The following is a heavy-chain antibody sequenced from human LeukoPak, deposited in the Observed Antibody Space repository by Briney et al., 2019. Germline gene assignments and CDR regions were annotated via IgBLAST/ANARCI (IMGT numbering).Heavy chain of an antibody. V-gene: IGHV3-74*01. CDR3: ARGGSYFDY. CDR1: GFTFSSSW. CDR2: IKTDGSTA. J-gene: IGHJ4*02. Sequence: GSLRLSCAVSGFTFSSSWMHWVRQAPGKGLVWVSHIKTDGSTAAYADSVKGRFTISRDNAKNTLYLQMNSLRAEDTGVYYCARGGSYFDYWGQGTLVTVSS.